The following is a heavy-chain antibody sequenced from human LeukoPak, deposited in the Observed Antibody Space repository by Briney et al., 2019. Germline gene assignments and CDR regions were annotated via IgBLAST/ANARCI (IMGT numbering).Heavy chain of an antibody. V-gene: IGHV5-51*01. D-gene: IGHD3-10*01. CDR1: GYSFTSYW. CDR3: ARSYGSGSYNYYYYGMDV. J-gene: IGHJ6*04. CDR2: IYPGDSDT. Sequence: GESLKISCKGSGYSFTSYWIGLVRQMPGKGLGLMGIIYPGDSDTRYSPSFQGQVTISADKSISTAYLQWSSLKASDTAMYYCARSYGSGSYNYYYYGMDVWGKGTTVTVSS.